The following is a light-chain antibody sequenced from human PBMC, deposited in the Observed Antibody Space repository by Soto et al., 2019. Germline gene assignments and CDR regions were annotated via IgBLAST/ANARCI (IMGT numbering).Light chain of an antibody. J-gene: IGKJ1*01. Sequence: DIQMTQSPSTLSGSVGDRVTITCRASQTISSWLAWYQQKPGKAPKLLIYKASTLKSGVPSRFSGRGSGTDFTLTISSLQPDDFAPYYCQHYNSYSEAFGQGTKVDIK. CDR1: QTISSW. CDR3: QHYNSYSEA. CDR2: KAS. V-gene: IGKV1-5*03.